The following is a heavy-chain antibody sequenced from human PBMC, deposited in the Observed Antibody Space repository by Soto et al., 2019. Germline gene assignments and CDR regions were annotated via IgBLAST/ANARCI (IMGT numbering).Heavy chain of an antibody. Sequence: SVKVSCKASGGTFSSYTISWVRQAPGQGLEWKGRIIPILGIANYAQKFQGRVTITADKSTSTAYMELSSLRSEDTAVYYCARGYCSSTSCYRKKDYYYYMDVWGKGTTVTVSS. CDR3: ARGYCSSTSCYRKKDYYYYMDV. CDR1: GGTFSSYT. J-gene: IGHJ6*03. D-gene: IGHD2-2*01. CDR2: IIPILGIA. V-gene: IGHV1-69*02.